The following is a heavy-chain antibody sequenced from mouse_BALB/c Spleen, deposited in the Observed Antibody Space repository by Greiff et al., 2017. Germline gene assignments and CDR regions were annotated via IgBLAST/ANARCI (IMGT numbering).Heavy chain of an antibody. CDR3: ARGGLLREDAMDY. D-gene: IGHD2-3*01. J-gene: IGHJ4*01. Sequence: EVQLQQSGAELVKPGASVKLSCTASGFNIKDTYMHWVKQRPEQGLEWIGRIDPANGNTKYDPKFQGKATIRADTSSNTAYLQLSSLTSEDSAVYYCARGGLLREDAMDYWGQGTSVTVSS. CDR1: GFNIKDTY. CDR2: IDPANGNT. V-gene: IGHV14-3*02.